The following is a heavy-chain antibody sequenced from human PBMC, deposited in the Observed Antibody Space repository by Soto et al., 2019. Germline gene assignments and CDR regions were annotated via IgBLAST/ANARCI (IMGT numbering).Heavy chain of an antibody. CDR1: GYTFTSYG. D-gene: IGHD3-3*01. J-gene: IGHJ5*02. Sequence: GASVKVSCKASGYTFTSYGISRVRQAPGQGLEWMGWISAYNGNTNYAQKLQGRVTMTTDTSTSTAYMELRSLRSDDTAVYYCARGTIFGVVNGWFDPWGQGTLVTVSS. CDR2: ISAYNGNT. V-gene: IGHV1-18*01. CDR3: ARGTIFGVVNGWFDP.